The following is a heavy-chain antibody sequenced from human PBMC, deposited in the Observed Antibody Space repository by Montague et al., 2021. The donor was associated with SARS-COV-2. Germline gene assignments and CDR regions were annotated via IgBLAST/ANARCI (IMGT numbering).Heavy chain of an antibody. CDR2: IYSGGST. J-gene: IGHJ6*02. Sequence: SLRLSCAASGFTVSSNYMSWVRQAPGKGLEWVSVIYSGGSTYYADSVKGRSTISRDNSKNTLYLQMNSLRAEDTAVYYCARVIGGYYGMDVWGQGTTVTVSS. CDR1: GFTVSSNY. V-gene: IGHV3-53*05. CDR3: ARVIGGYYGMDV. D-gene: IGHD1-26*01.